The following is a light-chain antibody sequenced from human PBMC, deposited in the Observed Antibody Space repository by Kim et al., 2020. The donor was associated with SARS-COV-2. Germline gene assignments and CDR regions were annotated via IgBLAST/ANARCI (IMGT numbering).Light chain of an antibody. CDR1: NNHVGNEG. CDR3: SAWDSSLSNVL. CDR2: RNN. Sequence: QPATLTCTGNNNHVGNEGAAWLQQHQSHPPKLLSYRNNNRPSGISEKVSASRSGNTASLTITGLQPEDEADYYCSAWDSSLSNVLFGGGTQLTVL. J-gene: IGLJ2*01. V-gene: IGLV10-54*01.